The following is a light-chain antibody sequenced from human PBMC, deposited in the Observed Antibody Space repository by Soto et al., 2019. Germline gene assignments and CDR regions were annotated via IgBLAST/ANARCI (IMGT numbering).Light chain of an antibody. V-gene: IGKV3-15*01. Sequence: EIVMTQSPATLSVSPGERATLSCRASQSVSRNLLAWYQQKPGQAPRLLIHGVSTRATGIPARFSGSGSGTEFTLTVSSLQSEDFAIYYCMQYVQWPLNTFGQGTRLEIK. CDR1: QSVSRN. CDR3: MQYVQWPLNT. J-gene: IGKJ5*01. CDR2: GVS.